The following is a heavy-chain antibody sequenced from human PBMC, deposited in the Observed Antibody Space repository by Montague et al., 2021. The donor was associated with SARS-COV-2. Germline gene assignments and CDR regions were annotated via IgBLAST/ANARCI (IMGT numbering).Heavy chain of an antibody. Sequence: SETLSLTCAVYGGSFSAYCWNWIRQPPGKGLEWIGEIHQSGSTNYNPSLKSRVTISADTSNNQFSLKLTSVAAADTAVYYCARLGDGVVPSPILGVGPYYAYYYLDVWGKGTTVTVSS. CDR1: GGSFSAYC. CDR2: IHQSGST. CDR3: ARLGDGVVPSPILGVGPYYAYYYLDV. V-gene: IGHV4-34*01. D-gene: IGHD3-10*01. J-gene: IGHJ6*03.